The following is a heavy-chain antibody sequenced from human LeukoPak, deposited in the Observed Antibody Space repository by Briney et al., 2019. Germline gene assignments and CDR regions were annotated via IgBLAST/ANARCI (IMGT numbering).Heavy chain of an antibody. D-gene: IGHD2-8*01. CDR1: GGSISSYY. V-gene: IGHV4-59*08. J-gene: IGHJ3*02. CDR2: MYHSGNT. CDR3: ACLSSNGRRAFDI. Sequence: ASETLSLTCTVSGGSISSYYWTWIRQPPGKGLEWIAYMYHSGNTNYNPSLRSRVTISVDTSKNQFSLKLTFVTAADTAVYYCACLSSNGRRAFDIWGQGTMVTVSS.